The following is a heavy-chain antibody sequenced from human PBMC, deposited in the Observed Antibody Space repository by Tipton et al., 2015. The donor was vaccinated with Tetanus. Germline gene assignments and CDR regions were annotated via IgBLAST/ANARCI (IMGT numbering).Heavy chain of an antibody. D-gene: IGHD6-19*01. CDR3: ATVPTIAVTGTALGGY. Sequence: TLSLTCTVSGGSMSSNYWSWIRQPPGKGPEWLGHIDYSGNTNYNSSLKGRATISLNTPKNQFSLKLTSVTSRDTAVYYCATVPTIAVTGTALGGYWGQGTLVTVSS. CDR1: GGSMSSNY. J-gene: IGHJ4*02. CDR2: IDYSGNT. V-gene: IGHV4-59*08.